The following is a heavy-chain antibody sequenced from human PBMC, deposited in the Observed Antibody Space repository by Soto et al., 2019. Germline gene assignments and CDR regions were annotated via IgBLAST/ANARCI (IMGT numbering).Heavy chain of an antibody. CDR1: GFTFSSYG. Sequence: QVQLVESGGGMVQPGRSLRLSCAASGFTFSSYGMHWVRQAPGKGLEWVAVIWYDGSNKYYADSVKGRFTISRDNSKNTLYLQMNSLRAEDTAVYYCARDRYSSGWYDLDYWGRGTLVTVSS. J-gene: IGHJ4*02. V-gene: IGHV3-33*01. CDR2: IWYDGSNK. CDR3: ARDRYSSGWYDLDY. D-gene: IGHD6-19*01.